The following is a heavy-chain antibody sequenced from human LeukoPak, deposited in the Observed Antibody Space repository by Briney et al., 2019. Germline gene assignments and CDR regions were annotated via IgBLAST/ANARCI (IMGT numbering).Heavy chain of an antibody. D-gene: IGHD3-22*01. J-gene: IGHJ4*02. Sequence: QSGGSLRLSCATSGFTFTDYAMSWVRQAPEKGLEWISTISDNGGETYYADSVKGRFAISRDNSKNTLFLQMNSLRAEDSAVYYCATDRERDPSVYYLVGGQGTLITVSS. CDR3: ATDRERDPSVYYLV. CDR1: GFTFTDYA. CDR2: ISDNGGET. V-gene: IGHV3-23*01.